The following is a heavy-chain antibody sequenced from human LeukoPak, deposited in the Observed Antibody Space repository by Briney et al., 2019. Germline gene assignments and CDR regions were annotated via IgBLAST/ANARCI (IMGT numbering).Heavy chain of an antibody. Sequence: PGGSLRLSCAASGFTFSLYDMSWVRQAPGKGLEYVTAISGSGGSTYYADSVKGRFTISRDNSKNTLYLQMNSLRAEDTAVYYCAKDIGYCSSTSCSSLGYWGQGTLVTVSS. V-gene: IGHV3-23*01. CDR2: ISGSGGST. J-gene: IGHJ4*02. CDR1: GFTFSLYD. CDR3: AKDIGYCSSTSCSSLGY. D-gene: IGHD2-2*01.